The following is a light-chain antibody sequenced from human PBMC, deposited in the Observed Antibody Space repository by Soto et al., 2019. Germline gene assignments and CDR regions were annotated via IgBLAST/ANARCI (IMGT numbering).Light chain of an antibody. CDR1: SSNIGSNT. CDR2: SNN. Sequence: QAVVTQPPSASETPGQRVTISCSGSSSNIGSNTVNWYQQLPGTAPKLLIYSNNERPSGVPDRFSGSKSGTSASLAISGLQSEDEADYYCAAWDDSLNAVVFGGGTKVTVL. V-gene: IGLV1-44*01. J-gene: IGLJ2*01. CDR3: AAWDDSLNAVV.